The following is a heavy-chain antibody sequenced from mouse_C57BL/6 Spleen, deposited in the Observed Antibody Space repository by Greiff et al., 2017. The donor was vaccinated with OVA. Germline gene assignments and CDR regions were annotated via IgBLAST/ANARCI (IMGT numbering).Heavy chain of an antibody. CDR3: AHYYYGSREYFDV. J-gene: IGHJ1*03. Sequence: EVNVVESGGGLVKPGGSLKLSCAASGFTFSSYTMSWVRQTPEKRLEWVATISGGGGNTYYPDSVKGRFTISRDNAKNTLYLQMSSLRSEDTALYYCAHYYYGSREYFDVWGTGTTVTVSS. CDR1: GFTFSSYT. D-gene: IGHD1-1*01. V-gene: IGHV5-9*01. CDR2: ISGGGGNT.